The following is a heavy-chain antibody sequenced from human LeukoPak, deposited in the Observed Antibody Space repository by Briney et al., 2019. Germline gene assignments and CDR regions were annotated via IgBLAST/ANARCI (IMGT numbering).Heavy chain of an antibody. CDR2: ISSGGGAT. CDR1: GFTFSDYS. V-gene: IGHV3-48*02. CDR3: ARVGSAGRSGGDY. D-gene: IGHD6-13*01. Sequence: GGSLRLSCAASGFTFSDYSMNWVRQAPGKGLEWISFISSGGGATYYADSVKGRFTISRDNAKNSLYLQMNGLRDEDTADYYCARVGSAGRSGGDYWGQGTLVTVSS. J-gene: IGHJ4*02.